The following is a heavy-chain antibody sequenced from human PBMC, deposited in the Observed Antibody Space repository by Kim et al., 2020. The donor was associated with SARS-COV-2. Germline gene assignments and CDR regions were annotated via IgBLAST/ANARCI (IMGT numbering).Heavy chain of an antibody. J-gene: IGHJ4*02. Sequence: GGSLRLSCTASGFTFGDYAMSWFRQAPGKGLEWVGFIRSKAYGGTTEYAASVKGRFTISRDDSKSIAYLQMNSLKTEDTAVYYCTRDEYCSGGSCYTNWGQGTLVTISS. V-gene: IGHV3-49*03. CDR2: IRSKAYGGTT. D-gene: IGHD2-15*01. CDR1: GFTFGDYA. CDR3: TRDEYCSGGSCYTN.